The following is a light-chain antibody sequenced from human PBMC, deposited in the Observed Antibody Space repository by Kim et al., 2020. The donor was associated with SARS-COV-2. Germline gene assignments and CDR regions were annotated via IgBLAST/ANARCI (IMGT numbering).Light chain of an antibody. V-gene: IGLV3-19*01. CDR1: SLRSNY. CDR3: NSRVSSGNHVI. CDR2: GSH. J-gene: IGLJ2*01. Sequence: SSELTQDPAVSVALGQTVRITCQGDSLRSNYATWYQQKPGQAPVVVIYGSHTRPSGIPDRFSGSSSGNTSSLAITGAQAEDEADYYCNSRVSSGNHVIFG.